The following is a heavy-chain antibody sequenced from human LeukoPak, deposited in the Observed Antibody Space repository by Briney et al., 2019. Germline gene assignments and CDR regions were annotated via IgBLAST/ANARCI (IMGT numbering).Heavy chain of an antibody. V-gene: IGHV3-11*06. CDR3: AREGLAVTGTRGAFDI. Sequence: GGSLRLSCAASGFTFSDYYMTWMRQAPGRGLEWVSYLSSSSSYTNHADSVKGRFTISRDNAKNSLYLQMNSLRAEDTAVHYCAREGLAVTGTRGAFDIWGQGTMVTVSS. CDR2: LSSSSSYT. CDR1: GFTFSDYY. J-gene: IGHJ3*02. D-gene: IGHD6-19*01.